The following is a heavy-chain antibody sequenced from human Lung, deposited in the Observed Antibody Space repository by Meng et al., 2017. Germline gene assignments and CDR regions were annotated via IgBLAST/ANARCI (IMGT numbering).Heavy chain of an antibody. D-gene: IGHD6-13*01. CDR1: GFTFSSYG. V-gene: IGHV3-33*01. CDR3: ARGRYSSSSAVVDY. J-gene: IGHJ4*02. CDR2: IWYDGSNK. Sequence: QVQLVESGGGVVQPWRFLRLSCAASGFTFSSYGMHWVRQAPGKGLEWVAVIWYDGSNKYYADSVKGRFTISRDNSKNTLYLQMNSLRAEDTAVYYCARGRYSSSSAVVDYWGQGTLVTVSS.